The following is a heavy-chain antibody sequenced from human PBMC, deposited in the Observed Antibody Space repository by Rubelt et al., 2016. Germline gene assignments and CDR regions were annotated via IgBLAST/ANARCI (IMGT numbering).Heavy chain of an antibody. J-gene: IGHJ6*02. CDR1: GGSFSGYY. Sequence: GLLKPSETLSLTCAVYGGSFSGYYWSWIRQPPGKGLEWIGEINHSGSTNYNPSLKSRVTISVDTSKNQFSLKLSSLTAADTAVYYCARGDNTIFGVVDLGDYYYGMDVWGQGTTVTVSS. CDR3: ARGDNTIFGVVDLGDYYYGMDV. V-gene: IGHV4-34*01. CDR2: INHSGST. D-gene: IGHD3-3*01.